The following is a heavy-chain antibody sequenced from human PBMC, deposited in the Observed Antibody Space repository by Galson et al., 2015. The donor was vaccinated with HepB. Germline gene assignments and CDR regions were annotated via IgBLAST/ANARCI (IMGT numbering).Heavy chain of an antibody. Sequence: SLRLSCAASGFTFTRHGMHWVRQAPGKGLEWVAVIWYDGNNEYYAESVKGRFTISRDNSKNTLYLQMNSLRAEDTAVYYCAGDRERDGNNAGFDYWGQGTLVTVSS. CDR3: AGDRERDGNNAGFDY. D-gene: IGHD5-24*01. V-gene: IGHV3-33*01. CDR1: GFTFTRHG. CDR2: IWYDGNNE. J-gene: IGHJ4*02.